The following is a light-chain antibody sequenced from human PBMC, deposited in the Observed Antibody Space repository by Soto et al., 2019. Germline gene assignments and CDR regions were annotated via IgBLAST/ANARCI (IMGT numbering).Light chain of an antibody. V-gene: IGKV3-20*01. CDR1: QIF. Sequence: ESVLTQLPGIVSLPPGERVSLSCRASQIFLRLFQPKPGQAPRLLIYGASSRATGIPDRVSGSGSGADFILTISGLHPEGFELSYCHQYTNSPLTFGGGTRVKIK. CDR2: GAS. J-gene: IGKJ4*01. CDR3: HQYTNSPLT.